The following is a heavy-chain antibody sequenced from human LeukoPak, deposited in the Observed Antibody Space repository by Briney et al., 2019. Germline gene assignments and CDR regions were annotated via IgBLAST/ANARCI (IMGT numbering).Heavy chain of an antibody. CDR3: ARAEYYYGSGSYCDY. J-gene: IGHJ4*02. Sequence: SGPALVNPTQPLTLTCTFSGFSLRTSGMRVSWIRQPPEKALEWLALIDWDDDKFYSTSLKTRLTISKDTSKNQVVLTMTNMDPVDTATYYCARAEYYYGSGSYCDYWGQGTLVTVSS. V-gene: IGHV2-70*04. D-gene: IGHD3-10*01. CDR1: GFSLRTSGMR. CDR2: IDWDDDK.